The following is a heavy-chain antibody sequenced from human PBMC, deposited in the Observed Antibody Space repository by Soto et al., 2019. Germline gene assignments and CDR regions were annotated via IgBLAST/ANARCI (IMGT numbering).Heavy chain of an antibody. CDR1: GYTFTGYY. J-gene: IGHJ5*02. V-gene: IGHV1-2*02. CDR2: INPNSGGT. CDR3: ARGRPVAATYNWFDP. D-gene: IGHD2-15*01. Sequence: ASVKVSCKASGYTFTGYYMHWVRQAPGQGPEWMGWINPNSGGTNYAQKFQGRVTMTRDTSISTAYMELSRLRSDDTAVYYCARGRPVAATYNWFDPWGQGTLVTVSS.